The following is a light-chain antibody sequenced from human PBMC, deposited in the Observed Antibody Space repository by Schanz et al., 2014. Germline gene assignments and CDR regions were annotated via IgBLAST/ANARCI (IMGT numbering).Light chain of an antibody. Sequence: QSALTQPRSVSGSPGQSVTISCTGTSSDVGGYNYVSWYQQHPGKAPKLMIYEVSERPSGVPDRFSGSKSGNTASLTVSGLQADDEADYYCTSYAGNNNYVLLGGGTKLTVL. CDR3: TSYAGNNNYVL. J-gene: IGLJ2*01. CDR2: EVS. CDR1: SSDVGGYNY. V-gene: IGLV2-8*01.